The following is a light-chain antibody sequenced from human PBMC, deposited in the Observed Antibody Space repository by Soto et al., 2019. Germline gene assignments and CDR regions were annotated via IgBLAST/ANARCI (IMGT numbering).Light chain of an antibody. V-gene: IGKV1-12*01. CDR2: AAT. Sequence: IQMTQSPSSVSASVGDRVTITCRASQDISSLLAWYQHKPGQAPKLLIYAATTLQSGVSSRFSGSESGTEFTLTIHTLQPDDFASYYCQQADTFPFTFGPGTKVHMK. CDR3: QQADTFPFT. CDR1: QDISSL. J-gene: IGKJ3*01.